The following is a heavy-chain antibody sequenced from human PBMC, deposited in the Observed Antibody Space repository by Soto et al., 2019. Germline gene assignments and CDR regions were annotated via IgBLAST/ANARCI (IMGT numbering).Heavy chain of an antibody. J-gene: IGHJ6*02. CDR1: GDSVSSNSAA. V-gene: IGHV6-1*01. Sequence: PSQTLSLTCAISGDSVSSNSAAWNWIRQSPSRGLEWLGRTYYRSKWYNDYAVSVKSRITINPDTSKNQFSLQLNSVTPEDTAVYYCARGVLRFLERSPSDGMDVWGQGITVTVS. CDR2: TYYRSKWYN. CDR3: ARGVLRFLERSPSDGMDV. D-gene: IGHD3-3*01.